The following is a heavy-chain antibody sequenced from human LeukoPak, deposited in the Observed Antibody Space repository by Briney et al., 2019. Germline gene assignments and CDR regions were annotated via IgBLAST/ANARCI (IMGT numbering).Heavy chain of an antibody. CDR2: IYHSGST. CDR1: GYSISSGYY. CDR3: ARAGGDYDFDY. V-gene: IGHV4-38-2*01. Sequence: PETLSLTCAVSGYSISSGYYWGWIRQPPGKGLEWIGSIYHSGSTYYNPSLKSRVTISVDTSKNQFSLKLSSVTAADTAVYYCARAGGDYDFDYWGQGTLVTVSS. J-gene: IGHJ4*02. D-gene: IGHD4-17*01.